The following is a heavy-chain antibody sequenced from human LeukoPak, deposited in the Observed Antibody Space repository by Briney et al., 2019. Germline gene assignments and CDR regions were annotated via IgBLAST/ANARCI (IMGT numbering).Heavy chain of an antibody. Sequence: GGSLRLSCAASGFTFSSYSMTWVRQAPGKGLEWVSSISSSSSYIYYADSVKGRFTISRDNAKNSLYLQMNSLRAEDTAVYYCARLRRNPTGYCSSTSCFRFDPWGQGTLVTVSS. D-gene: IGHD2-2*01. V-gene: IGHV3-21*01. CDR3: ARLRRNPTGYCSSTSCFRFDP. J-gene: IGHJ5*02. CDR2: ISSSSSYI. CDR1: GFTFSSYS.